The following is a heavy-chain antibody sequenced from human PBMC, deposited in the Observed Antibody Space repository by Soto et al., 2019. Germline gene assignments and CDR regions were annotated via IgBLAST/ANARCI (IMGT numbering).Heavy chain of an antibody. J-gene: IGHJ4*02. D-gene: IGHD1-26*01. Sequence: GWSLRLSCAASGFTFSSYGMHWVRQAPGKGLEWVAVISYDGSNKYYADSVKGRFTISRDNSKNTLYLQMNSLRAEDTAVSYCAKDPRWEPTHLDYWGQGTRVTVSS. V-gene: IGHV3-30*18. CDR1: GFTFSSYG. CDR3: AKDPRWEPTHLDY. CDR2: ISYDGSNK.